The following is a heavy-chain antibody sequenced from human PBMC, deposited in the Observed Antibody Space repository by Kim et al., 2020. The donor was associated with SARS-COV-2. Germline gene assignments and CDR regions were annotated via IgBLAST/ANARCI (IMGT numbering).Heavy chain of an antibody. J-gene: IGHJ6*02. D-gene: IGHD3-10*01. CDR1: GGSISSYY. V-gene: IGHV4-59*01. CDR3: ARELGTMVRGVIRDYYYYGMDV. Sequence: SETLSLTCTVSGGSISSYYWSWIRQPPGKGLEWIGYIYYSGSTNYNPSLKSRVTISVDTSKNQFSLKLSSVTAADTAVYYCARELGTMVRGVIRDYYYYGMDVWGQGTTVTVSS. CDR2: IYYSGST.